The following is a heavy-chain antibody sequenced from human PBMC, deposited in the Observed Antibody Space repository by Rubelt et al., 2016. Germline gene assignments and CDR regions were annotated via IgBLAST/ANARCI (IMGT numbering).Heavy chain of an antibody. CDR2: IIPIFGTA. J-gene: IGHJ5*02. V-gene: IGHV1-69*01. CDR3: ATGGDFGVVIPNWFDP. CDR1: GGTFSSYA. D-gene: IGHD3-3*01. Sequence: QVQLVQSGAEVKKPGSSVKVSCKASGGTFSSYAISWVRQAPGQGLEWMGGIIPIFGTANYAQKFQGRVTITADESTGTAYMGLSSLRSEDTAVYYWATGGDFGVVIPNWFDPWGQGTLVTVSS.